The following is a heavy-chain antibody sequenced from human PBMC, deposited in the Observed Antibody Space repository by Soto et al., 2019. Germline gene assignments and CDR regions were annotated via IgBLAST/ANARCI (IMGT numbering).Heavy chain of an antibody. D-gene: IGHD1-26*01. CDR3: AKPLVGSPYYYYGMDV. CDR2: INPNSGGT. Sequence: RASVKVSCKASGYTFTGYYMHWVRQAPGQGLEWMGWINPNSGGTNYAQKFQGRVTMTRDTSISTAYMELSRLRSDDTAVYYCAKPLVGSPYYYYGMDVWGQGTTVTVSS. CDR1: GYTFTGYY. V-gene: IGHV1-2*02. J-gene: IGHJ6*02.